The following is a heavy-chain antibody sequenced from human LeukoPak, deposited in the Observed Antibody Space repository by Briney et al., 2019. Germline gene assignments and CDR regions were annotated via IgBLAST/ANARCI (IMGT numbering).Heavy chain of an antibody. J-gene: IGHJ4*02. Sequence: SQTLSLTCTVSGGSISSSSYYWGWIRQPPGKGLEWIGSIYYSGSTYYNPSLKSRVTISVDTSKNQFSLKLSSVTAADTAVYYCARNFIGEGQGWGQGTLVTVSS. V-gene: IGHV4-39*01. CDR1: GGSISSSSYY. D-gene: IGHD3-10*01. CDR2: IYYSGST. CDR3: ARNFIGEGQG.